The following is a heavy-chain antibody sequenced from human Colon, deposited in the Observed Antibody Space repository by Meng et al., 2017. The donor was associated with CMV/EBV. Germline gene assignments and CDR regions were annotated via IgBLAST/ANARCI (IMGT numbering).Heavy chain of an antibody. CDR2: VSDMGST. CDR1: GDSTGVSY. CDR3: SRGGGGIAGRLRGPFDS. D-gene: IGHD6-6*01. J-gene: IGHJ4*02. Sequence: SETLSLTCTVSGDSTGVSYWNWIRLSPGKGLEWIGYVSDMGSTVYNPSVKSRVTISVDKSKNQFTLKLTSVTAGDTAIYYCSRGGGGIAGRLRGPFDSWGQGSLVAVSS. V-gene: IGHV4-59*01.